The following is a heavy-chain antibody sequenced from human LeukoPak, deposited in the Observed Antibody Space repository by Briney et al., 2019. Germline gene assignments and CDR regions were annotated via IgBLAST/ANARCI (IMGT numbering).Heavy chain of an antibody. V-gene: IGHV3-53*01. CDR2: IYSGGST. Sequence: GGSLRLSCAASGFTVSSNYMSWVRQAPGKGLEWVSVIYSGGSTYYADSVKGRFTISRDNSKNTLYLQMNSLRAKDTAVYYCARARGIAAAAPYFDYWGQGTLVTVSS. CDR3: ARARGIAAAAPYFDY. D-gene: IGHD6-13*01. J-gene: IGHJ4*02. CDR1: GFTVSSNY.